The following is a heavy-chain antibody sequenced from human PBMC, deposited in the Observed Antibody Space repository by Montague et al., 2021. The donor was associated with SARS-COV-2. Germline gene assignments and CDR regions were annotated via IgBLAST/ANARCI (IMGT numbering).Heavy chain of an antibody. V-gene: IGHV4-34*01. CDR3: ASGTPGY. CDR1: GGSFSDYH. CDR2: INYGGST. J-gene: IGHJ4*02. Sequence: SETLSLTCAVYGGSFSDYHWTWIRQSPGEGLEWIGQINYGGSTKYNPSLKSRATISIDTSKNQFSLKLTSVTAADTAVYYCASGTPGYWGQGTLVTVSS. D-gene: IGHD1-1*01.